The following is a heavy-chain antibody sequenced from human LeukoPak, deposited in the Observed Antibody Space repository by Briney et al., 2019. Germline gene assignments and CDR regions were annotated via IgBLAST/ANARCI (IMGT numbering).Heavy chain of an antibody. CDR2: IVIANGNT. CDR1: GFTFARSA. CDR3: AAEDDFLTGYYDSDY. Sequence: GTSLKVSCKASGFTFARSAVQWVRQARGQRPEWIGWIVIANGNTNYAQKFQERLTITRDMSTSTAYMELSSLRSEDTAVYYCAAEDDFLTGYYDSDYWGQGTVVTVSS. J-gene: IGHJ4*02. D-gene: IGHD3-9*01. V-gene: IGHV1-58*01.